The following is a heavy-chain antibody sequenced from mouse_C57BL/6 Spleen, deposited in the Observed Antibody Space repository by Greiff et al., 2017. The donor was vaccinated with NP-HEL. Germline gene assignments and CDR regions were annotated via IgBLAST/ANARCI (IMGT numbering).Heavy chain of an antibody. CDR3: ARQYGNLSYWYFDV. Sequence: VKLMESGAELVRPGTSVKMSCKASGYTFTNYWIGWAKQRPGHGLEWIGDIYPGGGYTNYNEKFKGKATLTADKSSSTAYMQFSSLTSEDSAIYYCARQYGNLSYWYFDVWGTGTTVTVSS. D-gene: IGHD2-10*02. V-gene: IGHV1-63*01. J-gene: IGHJ1*03. CDR1: GYTFTNYW. CDR2: IYPGGGYT.